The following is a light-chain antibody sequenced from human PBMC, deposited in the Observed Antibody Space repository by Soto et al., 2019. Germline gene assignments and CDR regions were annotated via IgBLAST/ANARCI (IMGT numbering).Light chain of an antibody. Sequence: EIVLTQPPATLSLSPGEIATLSCMASQSVSSYLAWYQQRPGQAPRLLIYGASNRATGIPARFSGSGSGTDFTLTISSLEAEDFAVYYCQQRTDWPMPFGQGTRLQIK. CDR1: QSVSSY. J-gene: IGKJ5*01. CDR3: QQRTDWPMP. CDR2: GAS. V-gene: IGKV3-11*01.